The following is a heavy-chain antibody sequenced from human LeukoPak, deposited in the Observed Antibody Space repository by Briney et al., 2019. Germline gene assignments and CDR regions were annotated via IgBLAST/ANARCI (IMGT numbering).Heavy chain of an antibody. CDR1: GFTFSNAW. V-gene: IGHV3-15*05. CDR2: IKSKTDGGTT. J-gene: IGHJ5*02. D-gene: IGHD3-3*01. CDR3: AKDWSGDYNWSDP. Sequence: GGSLRLSCAASGFTFSNAWMSWVRQAPGKGLEWVGRIKSKTDGGTTDYAAPVKGRFTISRDDSQNTLYLQMNSLRPEDTAVYYCAKDWSGDYNWSDPWGQGTLVTVSS.